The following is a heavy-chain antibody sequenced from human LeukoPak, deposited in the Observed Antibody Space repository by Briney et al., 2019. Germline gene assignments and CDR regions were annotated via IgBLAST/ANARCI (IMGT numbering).Heavy chain of an antibody. CDR1: GYSFPIYW. D-gene: IGHD5-12*01. V-gene: IGHV5-51*01. Sequence: GESLKISCKGSGYSFPIYWIGWVRQMPGKGLEWLGILYPGDSDTRYSPSFQGQVTISADKSISTAYLQWSSLRASDTAMYYCASRLRERFDSWGQGTLVTVSS. CDR2: LYPGDSDT. J-gene: IGHJ4*02. CDR3: ASRLRERFDS.